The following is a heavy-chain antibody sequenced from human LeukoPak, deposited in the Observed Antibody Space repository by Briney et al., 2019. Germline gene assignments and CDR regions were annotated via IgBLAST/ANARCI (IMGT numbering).Heavy chain of an antibody. CDR3: ARVVVVVPAAIHNAFDI. CDR2: ISSSSSYI. D-gene: IGHD2-2*01. V-gene: IGHV3-21*04. J-gene: IGHJ3*02. Sequence: GGSLRLSCAASGFTFSSYSMNWVRQAPGKGLEWVSSISSSSSYIYYADSVKGRFTIPRDNAKNSLYLQMNSLRAEDTAVYYCARVVVVVPAAIHNAFDIWGQGTMVTVSS. CDR1: GFTFSSYS.